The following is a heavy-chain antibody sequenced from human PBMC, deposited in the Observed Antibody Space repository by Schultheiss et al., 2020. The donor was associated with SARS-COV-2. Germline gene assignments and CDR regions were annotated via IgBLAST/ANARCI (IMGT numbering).Heavy chain of an antibody. J-gene: IGHJ4*02. CDR3: TAISKAVADTAGY. V-gene: IGHV3-15*01. CDR2: IKSKNDGGAT. Sequence: GESLKISCATSGFIFSNAWMSWVRQAPGKGLEWIGRIKSKNDGGATDYAAPVKGRFTISRDDSQNTLYLKMNSLKIEDTAVYYCTAISKAVADTAGYWGQGTLVTVSS. D-gene: IGHD6-19*01. CDR1: GFIFSNAW.